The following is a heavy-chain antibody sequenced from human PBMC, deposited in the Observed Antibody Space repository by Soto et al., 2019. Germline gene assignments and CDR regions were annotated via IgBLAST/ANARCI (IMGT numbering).Heavy chain of an antibody. J-gene: IGHJ6*04. CDR2: MNPNSGNT. Sequence: ASVKVSCKASGYTFTSYDINWVRQATGQGLEWMGWMNPNSGNTGYAQKFQGRVTMTRNTSISTAYMELSSLRSEDTAVYYCARGYVEYYDFWSGYPHQSGMDVWGKGTTVTVSS. V-gene: IGHV1-8*01. CDR3: ARGYVEYYDFWSGYPHQSGMDV. D-gene: IGHD3-3*01. CDR1: GYTFTSYD.